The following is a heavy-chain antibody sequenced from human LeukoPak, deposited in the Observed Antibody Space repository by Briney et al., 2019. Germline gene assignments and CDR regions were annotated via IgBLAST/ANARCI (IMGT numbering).Heavy chain of an antibody. J-gene: IGHJ4*02. CDR1: GFTFSSYW. CDR3: ARPHWGFDS. Sequence: GGSLRLSCAAPGFTFSSYWMSWVRQAPGKGLEWVASIRQDGSEKHYVDSVKGRFTISRDNAKNSLSLEMNSLRAEDTALYYCARPHWGFDSWGQGTLVTVSS. V-gene: IGHV3-7*01. D-gene: IGHD7-27*01. CDR2: IRQDGSEK.